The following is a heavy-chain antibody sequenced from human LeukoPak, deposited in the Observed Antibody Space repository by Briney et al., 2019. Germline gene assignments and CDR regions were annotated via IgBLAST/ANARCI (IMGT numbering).Heavy chain of an antibody. J-gene: IGHJ4*02. D-gene: IGHD3-22*01. V-gene: IGHV4-4*07. CDR1: GDSIRNYY. CDR2: IYTSGTT. CDR3: ARESKSHDGSGYHHDC. Sequence: SETLSLTCSVSGDSIRNYYWSWIRQPAGKGLEWIGRIYTSGTTDYNPSLKSRLTMSVDTSRNYFSLKLTSVTAADTAVYYCARESKSHDGSGYHHDCWGQGALVTVSS.